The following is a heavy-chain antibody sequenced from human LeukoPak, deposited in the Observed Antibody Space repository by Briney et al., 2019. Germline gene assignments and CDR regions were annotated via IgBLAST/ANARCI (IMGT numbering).Heavy chain of an antibody. V-gene: IGHV1-18*01. CDR2: ISAYNGNT. Sequence: ASVNVSCTASGYTFTTYGISWVRQAPGQGLEWMGWISAYNGNTNYAQKLQGRVTMTTDTSTSTAYMELRSLRSDDTAVYYCARAGAYCSGGSCYSGNYYCMDVWGKGTTVTVSS. CDR3: ARAGAYCSGGSCYSGNYYCMDV. D-gene: IGHD2-15*01. CDR1: GYTFTTYG. J-gene: IGHJ6*03.